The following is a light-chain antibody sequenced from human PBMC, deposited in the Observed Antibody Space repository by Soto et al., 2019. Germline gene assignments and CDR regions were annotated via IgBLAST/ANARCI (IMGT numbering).Light chain of an antibody. Sequence: EVVLTQSPGTVSLSPGERATLSCRASQNVTSNYLAWYQQKPGQAPRLLIYAASSRATGIPDRFSVSGSGRDFSLSISRLETEDFSVYYCHQYGSSITWTFGRGTKVEIK. CDR1: QNVTSNY. CDR2: AAS. V-gene: IGKV3-20*01. CDR3: HQYGSSITWT. J-gene: IGKJ1*01.